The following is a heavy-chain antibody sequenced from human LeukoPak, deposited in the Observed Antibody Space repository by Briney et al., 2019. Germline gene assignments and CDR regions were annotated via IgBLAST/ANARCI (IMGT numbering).Heavy chain of an antibody. CDR1: GFTVNTNY. V-gene: IGHV3-53*01. CDR2: IFRDDTT. Sequence: GGSLRLSCAASGFTVNTNYMSWVRQAPGKGLEWVSVIFRDDTTYYADSVKGRFTISRDNSKNTLYLQMSSLRAEDTAVYYCAIDPNWGIHYWGQGVLVTVSS. J-gene: IGHJ4*02. CDR3: AIDPNWGIHY. D-gene: IGHD7-27*01.